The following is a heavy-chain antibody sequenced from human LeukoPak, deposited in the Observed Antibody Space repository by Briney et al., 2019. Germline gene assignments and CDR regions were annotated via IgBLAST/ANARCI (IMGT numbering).Heavy chain of an antibody. V-gene: IGHV3-23*01. CDR1: GFTFSSYS. Sequence: PGGSLRLSCAASGFTFSSYSMSWVRQAPGKGLEWVSGISGSGGSTYYADSVRGRFTISRDNSKNTLFLQMNSLRAEDTAVYYCAKALDYFDYWGQGTLVTVSS. CDR3: AKALDYFDY. J-gene: IGHJ4*02. CDR2: ISGSGGST.